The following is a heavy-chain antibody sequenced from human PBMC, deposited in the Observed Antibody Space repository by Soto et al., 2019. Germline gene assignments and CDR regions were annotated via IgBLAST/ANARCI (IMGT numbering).Heavy chain of an antibody. CDR2: IIPIFGTA. V-gene: IGHV1-69*06. D-gene: IGHD3-22*01. Sequence: SVKVSCKASGGTFSSYAISWVRQAPGQGLEWMGGIIPIFGTANYAQKFQGRVTITADKSTSTAYMELSSLRSEDTAVYYCARTVYYDSSGYYYDAFDIWGQGTMVTVSS. CDR1: GGTFSSYA. J-gene: IGHJ3*02. CDR3: ARTVYYDSSGYYYDAFDI.